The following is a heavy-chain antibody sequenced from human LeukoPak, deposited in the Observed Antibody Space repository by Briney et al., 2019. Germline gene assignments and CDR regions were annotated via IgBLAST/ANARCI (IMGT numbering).Heavy chain of an antibody. Sequence: GGSLRLSCAASGFTFCSFGMHWVRQAPGKGLEWVAVISYDGSNKYYADSVKGRFTISRDNSKNTLYLQMNSLRAEDTAVYYCAKEGAVWGQGTMVTVSS. V-gene: IGHV3-30*18. CDR2: ISYDGSNK. CDR3: AKEGAV. J-gene: IGHJ3*01. CDR1: GFTFCSFG.